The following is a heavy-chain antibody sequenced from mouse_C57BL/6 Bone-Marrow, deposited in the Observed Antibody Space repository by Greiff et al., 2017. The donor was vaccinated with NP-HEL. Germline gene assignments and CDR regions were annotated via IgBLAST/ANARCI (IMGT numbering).Heavy chain of an antibody. D-gene: IGHD1-1*02. Sequence: QVQLKQSGPELVKPGASVKISCKASGYAFSSSWMHWVKQRPGKGLEWIGRIYPGDGDTNYNGKFKGKATLTADKSSSTAYMQLSSLTSEDSAVYCCAREGDYVAMDYWGQGTSVTVSS. J-gene: IGHJ4*01. CDR3: AREGDYVAMDY. CDR2: IYPGDGDT. V-gene: IGHV1-82*01. CDR1: GYAFSSSW.